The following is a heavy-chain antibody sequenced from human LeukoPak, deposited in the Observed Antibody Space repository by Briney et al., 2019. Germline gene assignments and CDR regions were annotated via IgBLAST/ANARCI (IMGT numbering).Heavy chain of an antibody. D-gene: IGHD3-9*01. J-gene: IGHJ6*03. V-gene: IGHV4-39*01. CDR2: IYYSGST. Sequence: SETLSLTCTVSGGSISSSSYYWGWIRQPPGKGLEWIGSIYYSGSTYYNPSLKSRVTISVDTSKNQFSLKLSPVTAADTAVYYCAGSLRYFDWALNYYYYYMDVWGKGTTVTVSS. CDR1: GGSISSSSYY. CDR3: AGSLRYFDWALNYYYYYMDV.